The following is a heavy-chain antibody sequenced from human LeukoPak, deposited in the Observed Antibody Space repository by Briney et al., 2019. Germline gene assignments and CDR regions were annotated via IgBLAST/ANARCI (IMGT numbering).Heavy chain of an antibody. CDR3: ARGRRGYSGYENKDY. J-gene: IGHJ4*02. Sequence: ASVKVSCKASGYTFTSYDINWVRQATGQGLEWMGWMNPNSGITGYAQKFQGRVTMTRNTSISTAYMELSSLRSEDTAVYYCARGRRGYSGYENKDYWGQGTLVTVSS. V-gene: IGHV1-8*01. D-gene: IGHD5-12*01. CDR1: GYTFTSYD. CDR2: MNPNSGIT.